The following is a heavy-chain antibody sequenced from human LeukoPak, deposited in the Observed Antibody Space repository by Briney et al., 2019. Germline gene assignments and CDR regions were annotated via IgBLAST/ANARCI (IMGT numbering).Heavy chain of an antibody. V-gene: IGHV5-51*01. Sequence: GESLKISCRDSGYSFTSYWIAWVRQMPGKGLEWMGIIYPGDSDTRYSPSFQGQVTISADKSISTAYLQWSSLKASDTAMYYCASAKRYSSSWYFDYWGQGTLVTVSS. CDR3: ASAKRYSSSWYFDY. J-gene: IGHJ4*02. D-gene: IGHD6-13*01. CDR2: IYPGDSDT. CDR1: GYSFTSYW.